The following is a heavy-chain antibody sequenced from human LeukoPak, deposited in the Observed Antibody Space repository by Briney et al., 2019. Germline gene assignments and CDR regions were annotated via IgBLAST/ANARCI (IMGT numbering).Heavy chain of an antibody. Sequence: PSETLSLTCTVSGGSISSSSYYWGWIRQPPGKGLEWIGSIYYSGSTYYNPSLKSRVTISVDTSKNQFSLKLSSVTAADTAVYYCARTLGAPDAFDIWGQGTMVTVSS. CDR3: ARTLGAPDAFDI. CDR2: IYYSGST. J-gene: IGHJ3*02. V-gene: IGHV4-39*01. D-gene: IGHD1-26*01. CDR1: GGSISSSSYY.